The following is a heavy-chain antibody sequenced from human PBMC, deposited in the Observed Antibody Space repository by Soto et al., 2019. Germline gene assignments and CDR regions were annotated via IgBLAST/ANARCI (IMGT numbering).Heavy chain of an antibody. V-gene: IGHV3-48*03. CDR2: ISSSGSTI. Sequence: LRLSCAASGFTFSSYEMNWVRQAPGKGLEWVSYISSSGSTIYYADSVKGRFTISRDNAKNSLYLQMNSLRAEDTAVYYCARAPPWGSYYYYYGMDVLGQGTTVTVSS. D-gene: IGHD3-16*01. CDR3: ARAPPWGSYYYYYGMDV. J-gene: IGHJ6*02. CDR1: GFTFSSYE.